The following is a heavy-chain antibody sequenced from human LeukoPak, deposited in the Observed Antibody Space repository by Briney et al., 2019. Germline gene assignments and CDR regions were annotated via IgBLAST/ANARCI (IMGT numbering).Heavy chain of an antibody. CDR3: ARARGVGADMDY. V-gene: IGHV1-2*02. Sequence: LWASVKVSCKASGYTFTGYYMHWVRQAPGQGLEWMGWINPNSGGTNYAQKFQGRVTMTRDTSISTAYMELRSLRSDDTAVYYCARARGVGADMDYWGQGTLVTVSS. CDR2: INPNSGGT. J-gene: IGHJ4*02. D-gene: IGHD1-26*01. CDR1: GYTFTGYY.